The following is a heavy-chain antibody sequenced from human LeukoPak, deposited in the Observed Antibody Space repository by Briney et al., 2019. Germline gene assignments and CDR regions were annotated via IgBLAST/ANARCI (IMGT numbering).Heavy chain of an antibody. J-gene: IGHJ2*01. CDR1: GGSISSSSYY. CDR3: ARSRSSGYSHFDL. CDR2: IYYSGST. V-gene: IGHV4-39*07. D-gene: IGHD3-22*01. Sequence: SETLSLTCTVSGGSISSSSYYWGWIRQPPGKGLEWIGSIYYSGSTYYNPSLKSRVTISVDTSKNQFSLKLSSVTAADTAVYYCARSRSSGYSHFDLWGRGTLVTVSS.